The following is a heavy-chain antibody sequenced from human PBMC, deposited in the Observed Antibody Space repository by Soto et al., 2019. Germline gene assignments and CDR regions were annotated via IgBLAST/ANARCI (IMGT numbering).Heavy chain of an antibody. J-gene: IGHJ3*02. CDR3: ARGRKYGWRIAASSSRRLMPQIDAFDI. CDR1: GGSISTNNFY. Sequence: SETLSLTCTISGGSISTNNFYWGWIRQPPGKGLEWLGSIYHSGSPYYNPSLKSRVTVSVDTSKNQFSLKLSSVTAADTAVYYCARGRKYGWRIAASSSRRLMPQIDAFDIWGQGTMVTVSS. V-gene: IGHV4-39*01. CDR2: IYHSGSP. D-gene: IGHD6-6*01.